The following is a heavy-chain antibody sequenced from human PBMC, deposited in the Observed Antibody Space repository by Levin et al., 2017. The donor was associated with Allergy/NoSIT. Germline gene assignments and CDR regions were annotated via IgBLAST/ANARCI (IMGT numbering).Heavy chain of an antibody. D-gene: IGHD2-15*01. CDR3: AKDVFAYCSGGSCYSVAFDI. Sequence: LSLTCAASGFPFSSYTMTWVRQAPGKGLEWVSGISGSDDRTYYADSVRGRFTISRDISKNTLYLQMDSLRAEDTAIYYCAKDVFAYCSGGSCYSVAFDIWGQGTLVTVSS. CDR2: ISGSDDRT. V-gene: IGHV3-23*01. J-gene: IGHJ3*02. CDR1: GFPFSSYT.